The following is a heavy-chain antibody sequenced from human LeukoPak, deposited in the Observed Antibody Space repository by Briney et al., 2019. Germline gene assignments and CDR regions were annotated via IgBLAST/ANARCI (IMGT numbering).Heavy chain of an antibody. CDR1: GYTFTGYY. J-gene: IGHJ4*02. D-gene: IGHD2-15*01. CDR2: INPNSGGT. V-gene: IGHV1-2*06. CDR3: ARGLEDGWPFDY. Sequence: GASVKVSCKASGYTFTGYYMHWMRQAPGQGLEWMGRINPNSGGTNYAQKFQGRVTTTRDTSISAAYMELSRLRSDDTAVYYCARGLEDGWPFDYWGRGTLVTVSS.